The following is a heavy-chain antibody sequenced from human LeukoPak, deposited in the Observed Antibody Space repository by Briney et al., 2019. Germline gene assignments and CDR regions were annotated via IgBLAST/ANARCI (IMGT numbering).Heavy chain of an antibody. CDR1: GGSISSYY. J-gene: IGHJ3*02. Sequence: PSETLSLTCTVSGGSISSYYWSWIRQPPGKGLEWIGYIYYSGSTNYNPSLKSRVTISVDTSKNQFSLKLSSVTAADTAVYYCARVDVGYSSGGSDAFDIWGQGTMVTVSS. V-gene: IGHV4-59*08. D-gene: IGHD6-19*01. CDR3: ARVDVGYSSGGSDAFDI. CDR2: IYYSGST.